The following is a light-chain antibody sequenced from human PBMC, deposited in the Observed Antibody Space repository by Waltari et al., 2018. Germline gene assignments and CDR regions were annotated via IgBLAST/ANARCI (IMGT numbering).Light chain of an antibody. J-gene: IGKJ1*01. CDR1: QSISIY. Sequence: EVVLTQSPATLSLSPGDRATLSCRASQSISIYLAWYQHKPAQAPRLLIFDASNRATGIPARFSGSGSGTDFTLTISNLEPEDSAVYYCQQRSDWPPTWTFGQGTKVE. V-gene: IGKV3-11*01. CDR3: QQRSDWPPTWT. CDR2: DAS.